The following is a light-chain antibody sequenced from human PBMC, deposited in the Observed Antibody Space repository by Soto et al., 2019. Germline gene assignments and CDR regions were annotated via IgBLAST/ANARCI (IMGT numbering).Light chain of an antibody. CDR1: QSIRNW. V-gene: IGKV1-5*03. CDR3: QQYSSYPWT. J-gene: IGKJ1*01. CDR2: MAS. Sequence: DIQMTQSPSTLSASVGDRVTITCRASQSIRNWLAWYQQKPGKAPKLLIYMASSLQSGVPSRLSGSGSGTEFTLTIISLQPDDFATYYCQQYSSYPWTFGQGTKVEIK.